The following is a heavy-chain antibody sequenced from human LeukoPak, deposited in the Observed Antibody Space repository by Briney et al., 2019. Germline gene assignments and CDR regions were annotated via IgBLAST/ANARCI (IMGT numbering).Heavy chain of an antibody. D-gene: IGHD3-16*01. CDR3: ARGDGYLGEFDY. Sequence: SETLSLTCTVSGGSISSYYWSWIRQPPGKGLEWIGYIYHSGSTNYNPSLKSRVTISVDTSKNQFSLKLSSVTAADTAVYYCARGDGYLGEFDYWGQGTLVTVSS. V-gene: IGHV4-59*01. CDR1: GGSISSYY. J-gene: IGHJ4*02. CDR2: IYHSGST.